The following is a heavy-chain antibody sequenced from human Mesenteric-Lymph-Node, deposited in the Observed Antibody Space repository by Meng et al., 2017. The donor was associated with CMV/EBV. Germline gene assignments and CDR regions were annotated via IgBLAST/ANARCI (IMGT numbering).Heavy chain of an antibody. V-gene: IGHV3-23*01. D-gene: IGHD5-12*01. CDR2: ITSSGGST. Sequence: CGFTFSSYAMTWVRQAPGKGLEWVSGITSSGGSTYYADSVKGRFTISRDNSKKTLYLQMSSLRAEDTAVYYCAKDEGGYDPSAFVYWGQGTLVTVSS. CDR1: GFTFSSYA. J-gene: IGHJ4*02. CDR3: AKDEGGYDPSAFVY.